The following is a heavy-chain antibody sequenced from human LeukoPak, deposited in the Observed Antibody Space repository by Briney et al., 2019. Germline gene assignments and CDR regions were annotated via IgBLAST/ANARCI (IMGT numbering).Heavy chain of an antibody. CDR1: GGSISNSNYF. CDR3: ARRIQNGTGLGAFDI. V-gene: IGHV4-39*01. Sequence: PSETLSLTCTVSGGSISNSNYFWGWIRQPPGKGLEWIGNIYYSGSTYYNPSLKSRVTISVDTSKNQFSLKLSSVTAADTAVFYCARRIQNGTGLGAFDIWGQGTRVTVSS. D-gene: IGHD1-1*01. CDR2: IYYSGST. J-gene: IGHJ3*02.